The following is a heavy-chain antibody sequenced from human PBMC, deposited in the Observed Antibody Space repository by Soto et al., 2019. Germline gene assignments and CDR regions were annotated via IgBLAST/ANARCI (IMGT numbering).Heavy chain of an antibody. CDR3: AKVNSGYDLYYYYYMDV. Sequence: PAGSLRLSVAASGFTFSSYAMSCVRQPPGKGVDWFSAISGSGGSTYYAASVTGRITTSRDNSKNTLYLQMKSLRAEDTAVYYWAKVNSGYDLYYYYYMDVWGKGTTVTVSS. CDR1: GFTFSSYA. CDR2: ISGSGGST. D-gene: IGHD5-12*01. V-gene: IGHV3-23*01. J-gene: IGHJ6*03.